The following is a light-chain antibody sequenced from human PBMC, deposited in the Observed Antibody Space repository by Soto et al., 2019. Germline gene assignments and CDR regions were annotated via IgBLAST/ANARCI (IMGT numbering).Light chain of an antibody. Sequence: QSALTQPRSVSGSPGQSVTISCTGTSSDVGGYNFVSWYQHHPGKAPKLMIYDVTKRPSGVPDRFSGSKSGNTASLIISALQAEDEADYYCFSYAGDYSYVFGGGTQLTVL. CDR1: SSDVGGYNF. V-gene: IGLV2-11*01. CDR2: DVT. CDR3: FSYAGDYSYV. J-gene: IGLJ7*01.